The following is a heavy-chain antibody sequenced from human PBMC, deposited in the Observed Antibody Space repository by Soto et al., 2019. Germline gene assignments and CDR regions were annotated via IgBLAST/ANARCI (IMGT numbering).Heavy chain of an antibody. CDR1: GDSVTSHY. D-gene: IGHD2-2*01. V-gene: IGHV4-59*08. CDR3: ASRRRDENCNAASCYVTH. J-gene: IGHJ4*02. CDR2: MHYTGNS. Sequence: SETLSLTCSFSGDSVTSHYLTWIRQSPEKGLEWIGYMHYTGNSHYNPSLKSRVTISVDASKNQFSLIIYSVTAADTAVYYCASRRRDENCNAASCYVTHWGQGTLVTVSS.